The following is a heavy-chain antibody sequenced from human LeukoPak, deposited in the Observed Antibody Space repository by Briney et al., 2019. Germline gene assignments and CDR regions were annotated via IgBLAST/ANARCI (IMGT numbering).Heavy chain of an antibody. CDR2: INSDGSST. D-gene: IGHD3-3*01. V-gene: IGHV3-74*01. CDR1: GFTFSSYW. Sequence: SGGSLRLSCAASGFTFSSYWMPWVRQAPGKGLVWVSRINSDGSSTSYADSVKGRFTISRDNAKNTLYLQMNSLRAEDTAVYYCAREYYDFWSGYYDYDAFDIWGQGTMVTVSS. CDR3: AREYYDFWSGYYDYDAFDI. J-gene: IGHJ3*02.